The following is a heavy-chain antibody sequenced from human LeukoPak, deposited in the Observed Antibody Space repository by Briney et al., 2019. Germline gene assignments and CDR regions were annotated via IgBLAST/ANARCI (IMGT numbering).Heavy chain of an antibody. D-gene: IGHD4-17*01. Sequence: GGSLRLSCAASGFTFNKYAMNWVRQAPGKGLEWGSTISVSGGSTYYADSVKGRFTISRDNSKNILYLQMNSLRAEDTAVYYCAKDWKDYGDFHTFDIWGQGTVVTVSS. CDR1: GFTFNKYA. J-gene: IGHJ3*02. CDR2: ISVSGGST. CDR3: AKDWKDYGDFHTFDI. V-gene: IGHV3-23*01.